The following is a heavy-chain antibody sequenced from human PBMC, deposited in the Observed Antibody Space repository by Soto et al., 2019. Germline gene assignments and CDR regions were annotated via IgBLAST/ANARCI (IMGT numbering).Heavy chain of an antibody. J-gene: IGHJ1*01. D-gene: IGHD1-1*01. CDR1: GFSFSTYF. CDR3: ARDSTWNLKYFHH. CDR2: ISSSGSTM. V-gene: IGHV3-11*01. Sequence: PGGSLSLSCEASGFSFSTYFMTWIRQAPGKGLEWVSYISSSGSTMYYADSVTGRFTISRDNTKNSLYLQMNSLSVEDTAVYYCARDSTWNLKYFHHWGQGTLVTVSS.